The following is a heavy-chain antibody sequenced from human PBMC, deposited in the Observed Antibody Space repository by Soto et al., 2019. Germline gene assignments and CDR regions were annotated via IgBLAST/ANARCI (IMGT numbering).Heavy chain of an antibody. Sequence: PGESLKISCKGSGFSFTTYWISWVRQMPGKGLEWMGRIDPSDSYTNYSPSFQGHVTISADKSISTAYLQWSSLKASDTAMYYCATHCSGGSCPPLSYSYGMDVWGQGTTVTVSS. V-gene: IGHV5-10-1*01. J-gene: IGHJ6*02. CDR1: GFSFTTYW. D-gene: IGHD2-15*01. CDR3: ATHCSGGSCPPLSYSYGMDV. CDR2: IDPSDSYT.